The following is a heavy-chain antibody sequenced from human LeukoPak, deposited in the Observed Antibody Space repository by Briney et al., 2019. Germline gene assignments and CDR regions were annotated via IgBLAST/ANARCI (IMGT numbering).Heavy chain of an antibody. CDR2: IYHSGST. Sequence: SETLSLTCAVSGYSISSDYYWGWIRQPPGKGLEWIGSIYHSGSTYYNPSLKSRVTISVDTSKNQFSLKLSSVTAADTAVYYCARVGYVWGSYRYTFDYWGQRTLVTVSS. CDR1: GYSISSDYY. V-gene: IGHV4-38-2*01. D-gene: IGHD3-16*02. CDR3: ARVGYVWGSYRYTFDY. J-gene: IGHJ4*02.